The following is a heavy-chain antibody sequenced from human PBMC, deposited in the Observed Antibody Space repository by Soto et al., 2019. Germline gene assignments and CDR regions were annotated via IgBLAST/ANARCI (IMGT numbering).Heavy chain of an antibody. CDR3: TRDSPYSSSWYYYYGMDV. Sequence: GGSLRLPCTAFGFTFVDYTMSWFGQAPGKGLEWVGFIRSKAYGGTTEYAASVKGRFTISRDDSKSIAYLQMNSLKTEDTAVYYCTRDSPYSSSWYYYYGMDVWGQGTTVTVSS. V-gene: IGHV3-49*03. D-gene: IGHD6-13*01. J-gene: IGHJ6*02. CDR1: GFTFVDYT. CDR2: IRSKAYGGTT.